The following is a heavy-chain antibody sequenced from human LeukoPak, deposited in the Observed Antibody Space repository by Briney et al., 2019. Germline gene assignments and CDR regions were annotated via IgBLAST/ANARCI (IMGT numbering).Heavy chain of an antibody. CDR1: GGSISSYY. CDR2: INHSGST. J-gene: IGHJ6*03. D-gene: IGHD6-13*01. CDR3: AREGPYSSSWYYYYYMDV. V-gene: IGHV4-34*01. Sequence: SETLSLTCTVSGGSISSYYWSWIRQPPGKGLEWIGEINHSGSTNYNPSLKSRVTISVDTSKNQFSLKLSSVTAADTAVYYCAREGPYSSSWYYYYYMDVWGKGTTVTVSS.